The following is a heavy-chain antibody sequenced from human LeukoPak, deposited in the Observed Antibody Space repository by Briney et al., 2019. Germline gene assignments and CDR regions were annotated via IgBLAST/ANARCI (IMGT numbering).Heavy chain of an antibody. CDR2: IIPIFGTA. V-gene: IGHV1-69*05. D-gene: IGHD1-1*01. Sequence: SVKVSCKASGVTFSSYAISWVRQSPGQGLEWMGGIIPIFGTANYAQKFQGRVTITTDESTSTAYMELSSLRSENTAVYYCARGPELERFDYWGQGTLVTVSS. CDR1: GVTFSSYA. J-gene: IGHJ4*02. CDR3: ARGPELERFDY.